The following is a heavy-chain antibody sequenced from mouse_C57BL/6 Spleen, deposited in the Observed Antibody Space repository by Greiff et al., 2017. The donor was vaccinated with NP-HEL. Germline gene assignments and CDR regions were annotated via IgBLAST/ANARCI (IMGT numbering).Heavy chain of an antibody. CDR2: IDPSDSYT. CDR1: GYTFTSYW. CDR3: ARRDYYGSSYYAMDY. D-gene: IGHD1-1*01. J-gene: IGHJ4*01. V-gene: IGHV1-50*01. Sequence: VQLQQSGAELVKPGASVKLSCKASGYTFTSYWMQWVKQRPGQGLEWIGEIDPSDSYTNYNQKFKGKATLTVDTSSSTAYMQLSSLTSEDSAVYYCARRDYYGSSYYAMDYWVQGTSVTVSS.